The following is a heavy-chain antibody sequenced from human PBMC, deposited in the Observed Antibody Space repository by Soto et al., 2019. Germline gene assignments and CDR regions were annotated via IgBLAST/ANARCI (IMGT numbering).Heavy chain of an antibody. CDR2: ISGSGGST. CDR1: GFTFSIHP. Sequence: GGSLRLSCAASGFTFSIHPMSWVRQAPGKGLEWVSGISGSGGSTYYADSVKGRFTISRDNSKETLYLQMNSLRAEDTAVYYCAKRLGGALTGTLDYWGQGTLVTVSS. J-gene: IGHJ4*02. V-gene: IGHV3-23*01. CDR3: AKRLGGALTGTLDY. D-gene: IGHD1-20*01.